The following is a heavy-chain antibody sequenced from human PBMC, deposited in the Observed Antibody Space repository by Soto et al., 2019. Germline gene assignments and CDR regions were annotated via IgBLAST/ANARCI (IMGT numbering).Heavy chain of an antibody. J-gene: IGHJ6*02. CDR3: ARERGGVDTDITGYYYGMDV. CDR1: GGTFSSYA. D-gene: IGHD5-18*01. Sequence: PGASVKVSCKASGGTFSSYAISWVRQAPGQGLEWMGGIIPIFGTANYAQKFQGRVTITADESTSTAYMELSSLRSEDTAVYYCARERGGVDTDITGYYYGMDVWGQGTTVTVSS. V-gene: IGHV1-69*13. CDR2: IIPIFGTA.